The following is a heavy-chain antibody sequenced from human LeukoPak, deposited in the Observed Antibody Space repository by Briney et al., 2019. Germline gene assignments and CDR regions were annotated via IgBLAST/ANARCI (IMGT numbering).Heavy chain of an antibody. J-gene: IGHJ5*02. CDR2: ISWNSGSI. V-gene: IGHV3-9*01. CDR1: GFTFNTYG. D-gene: IGHD3-10*01. Sequence: TGGSLRLFCAGTGFTFNTYGMSWVRQGPGKGLEWVSGISWNSGSIGYADSVKGRFTISRDNAKNSLYLQMNSLRAEDTALYYCAKDSSHYYGSGSNNWFDPWGQGTLVTVSS. CDR3: AKDSSHYYGSGSNNWFDP.